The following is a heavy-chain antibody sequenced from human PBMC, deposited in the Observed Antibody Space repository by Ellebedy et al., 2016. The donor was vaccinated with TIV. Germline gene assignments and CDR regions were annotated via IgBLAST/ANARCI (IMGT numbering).Heavy chain of an antibody. D-gene: IGHD3-16*01. J-gene: IGHJ6*02. V-gene: IGHV3-23*01. Sequence: GESLKISXAASGFTFSSYAMSWVRQAPGKGLEWVSAISGSGGSTYYADSVKGRFTISRDNSKNTLYLQMNSLRAEDTAVYYCAKDLGGGFDMDVWGQGTTVTVSS. CDR2: ISGSGGST. CDR3: AKDLGGGFDMDV. CDR1: GFTFSSYA.